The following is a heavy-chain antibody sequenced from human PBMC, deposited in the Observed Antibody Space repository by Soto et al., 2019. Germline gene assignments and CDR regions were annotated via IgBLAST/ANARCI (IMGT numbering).Heavy chain of an antibody. J-gene: IGHJ6*02. Sequence: ASVKVSCKASGYTFTGYYMHRVRQAPGQGLEWMGWINPNSGGTNYAQKFQGRVTMTRDTSISTAYMELSRLRSDDTAVYYCAREAMGLGGMDVWGQGTTVTVSS. CDR1: GYTFTGYY. V-gene: IGHV1-2*02. D-gene: IGHD5-18*01. CDR3: AREAMGLGGMDV. CDR2: INPNSGGT.